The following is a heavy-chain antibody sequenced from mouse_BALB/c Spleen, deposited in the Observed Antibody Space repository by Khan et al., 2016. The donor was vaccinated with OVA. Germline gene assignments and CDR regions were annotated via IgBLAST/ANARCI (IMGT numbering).Heavy chain of an antibody. Sequence: EVMLVESGGGLVKPGGSLKLSCAASGFAFSSYDMSWVRQTPEKRLEWVAYISSGGGSTYYPDTVKGRFTISRDNAKNTLYLQMSSLKSEDTAMYYCAREGNYVLYAMDYWGQGTSVTVSS. J-gene: IGHJ4*01. CDR1: GFAFSSYD. D-gene: IGHD2-1*01. CDR3: AREGNYVLYAMDY. CDR2: ISSGGGST. V-gene: IGHV5-12-1*01.